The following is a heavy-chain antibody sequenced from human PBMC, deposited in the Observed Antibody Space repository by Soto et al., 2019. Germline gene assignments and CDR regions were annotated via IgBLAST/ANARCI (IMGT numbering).Heavy chain of an antibody. V-gene: IGHV1-69*02. CDR2: IIPILGIA. J-gene: IGHJ3*02. D-gene: IGHD2-15*01. Sequence: PSERASCKVSEGNLIACTFSGVPKARGQGLKWMGRIIPILGIANYAQKFQGRVTITADKSTSTAYRELSSLRSEDTAVYYCSIRPGLAGTPDAFDIWGHGTMVTGSS. CDR1: EGNLIACT. CDR3: SIRPGLAGTPDAFDI.